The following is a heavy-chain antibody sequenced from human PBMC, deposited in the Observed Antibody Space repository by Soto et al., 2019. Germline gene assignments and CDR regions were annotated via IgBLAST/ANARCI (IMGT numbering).Heavy chain of an antibody. D-gene: IGHD1-26*01. CDR2: IYYSGST. Sequence: PSETMSLSCTVSGGSISSSSYYWGWIRQPPGKGLEWIGSIYYSGSTYYNPSLKSRVTISVDTSKNQFSLKLSSVTAADTAVYYCASHRELLWWFDPWGQGTLVTVSS. CDR3: ASHRELLWWFDP. V-gene: IGHV4-39*01. CDR1: GGSISSSSYY. J-gene: IGHJ5*02.